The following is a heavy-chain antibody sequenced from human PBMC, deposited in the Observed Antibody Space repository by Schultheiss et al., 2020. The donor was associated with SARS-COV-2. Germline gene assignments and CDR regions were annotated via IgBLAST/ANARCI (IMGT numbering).Heavy chain of an antibody. J-gene: IGHJ4*02. CDR2: IYYSGST. CDR3: ARDDPGGSGSYFDY. Sequence: SQTLSLTCTVSGGSISSGSYYWSWIRQPPGKGLEWIGYIYYSGSTNYNPSLKSRVTISVDTSKNQFSLKLSSVTAADTAVYYCARDDPGGSGSYFDYWGQGTLVTVSS. D-gene: IGHD3-10*01. CDR1: GGSISSGSYY. V-gene: IGHV4-61*01.